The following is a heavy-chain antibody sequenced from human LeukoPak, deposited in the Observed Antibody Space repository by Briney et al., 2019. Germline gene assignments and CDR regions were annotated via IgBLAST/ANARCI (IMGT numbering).Heavy chain of an antibody. V-gene: IGHV4-39*07. CDR1: GGSISRSGYC. Sequence: PSETLSLTCTVSGGSISRSGYCWGWIRQPPGKGLEWIGSLYYSGSTYYNPSLKSRVTISVDTSKNQFSLKLSSVTAADTAVYYCARSLRDQFDYWGQGTLVTVSS. J-gene: IGHJ4*02. CDR2: LYYSGST. CDR3: ARSLRDQFDY.